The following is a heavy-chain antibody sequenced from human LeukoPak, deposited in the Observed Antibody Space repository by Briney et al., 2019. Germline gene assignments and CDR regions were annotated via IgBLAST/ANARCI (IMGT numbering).Heavy chain of an antibody. D-gene: IGHD2-21*02. V-gene: IGHV4-59*08. CDR1: GGSISSYY. CDR3: ARQKSVTDPSYYFDY. CDR2: IYYSGST. J-gene: IGHJ4*02. Sequence: SETLSLTCTVSGGSISSYYWSWIRQPPGKGLEWIGYIYYSGSTNYNPSLKSRVTISVDTSKNQFSLKLSSVTAADTAVYYCARQKSVTDPSYYFDYWGQGTLVTASS.